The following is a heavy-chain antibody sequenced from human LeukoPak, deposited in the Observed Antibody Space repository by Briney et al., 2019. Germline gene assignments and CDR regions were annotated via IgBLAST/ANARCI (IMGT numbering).Heavy chain of an antibody. CDR2: ISASGGST. Sequence: GGSLRLSCAASGFTFSSYAMTRVRQAPGKGLEWVSGISASGGSTYYAASVKGRFTVSRDKSRNTLSLQMDSLGAEDTAVYYCAIDQRTSSIKGAFDIWGQGTMVTVSS. J-gene: IGHJ3*02. CDR3: AIDQRTSSIKGAFDI. CDR1: GFTFSSYA. V-gene: IGHV3-23*01. D-gene: IGHD2-2*01.